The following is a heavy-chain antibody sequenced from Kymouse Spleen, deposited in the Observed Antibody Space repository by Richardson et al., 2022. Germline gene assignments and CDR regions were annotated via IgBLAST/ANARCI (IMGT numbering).Heavy chain of an antibody. Sequence: QVQLVESGGGVVQPGRSLRLSCAASGFTFSSYGMHWVRQAPGKGLEWVAVIWYDGSNKYYADSVKGRFTISRDNSKNTLYLQMNSLRAEDTAVYYCARVYSGSHYGMDVWGQGTTVTVSS. CDR1: GFTFSSYG. CDR3: ARVYSGSHYGMDV. CDR2: IWYDGSNK. D-gene: IGHD1-26*01. V-gene: IGHV3-33*01. J-gene: IGHJ6*02.